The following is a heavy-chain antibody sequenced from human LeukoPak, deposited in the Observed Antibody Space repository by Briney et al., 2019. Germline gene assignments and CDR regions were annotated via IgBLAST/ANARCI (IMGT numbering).Heavy chain of an antibody. CDR2: INHSGST. V-gene: IGHV4-34*01. J-gene: IGHJ4*02. CDR1: GGSFSGYY. CDR3: ARGPRGYSYGYSY. Sequence: PSETLSLTCAVSGGSFSGYYWSWIRQPPGKGLEWIGEINHSGSTNYNPSLKSRGTISVDTSKNQFSLKLSSVTAADTAVYYCARGPRGYSYGYSYWGQGTLVTVSS. D-gene: IGHD5-18*01.